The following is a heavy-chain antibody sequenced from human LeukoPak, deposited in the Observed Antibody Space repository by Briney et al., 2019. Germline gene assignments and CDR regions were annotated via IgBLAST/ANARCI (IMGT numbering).Heavy chain of an antibody. Sequence: SETLSLTCTVSGGSISSYYWSWIRQPPGKGLEWLGYIYSDGSTNYNPSLKSRLTISVDTSKNQFSLKLSSVIAADTAVYYCARLLSSGRSDYWGQGTLVTVSS. J-gene: IGHJ4*02. CDR2: IYSDGST. CDR3: ARLLSSGRSDY. CDR1: GGSISSYY. D-gene: IGHD3-22*01. V-gene: IGHV4-59*01.